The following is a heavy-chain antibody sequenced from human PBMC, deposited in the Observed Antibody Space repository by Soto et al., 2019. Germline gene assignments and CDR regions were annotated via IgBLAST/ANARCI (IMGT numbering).Heavy chain of an antibody. CDR2: ISWNSDSI. CDR1: GFIFDDFA. Sequence: EAQLVESGGGFVQPGRSLRLSCAGSGFIFDDFAIHWVRQAPGKGLEWVSGISWNSDSIGYADSVKGRFTISRDNAKNALYLQINSLRVEDTALYYCTKVGGLYDFWSGPLHFDLWGQGTLVIVSS. D-gene: IGHD3-3*01. CDR3: TKVGGLYDFWSGPLHFDL. J-gene: IGHJ4*02. V-gene: IGHV3-9*01.